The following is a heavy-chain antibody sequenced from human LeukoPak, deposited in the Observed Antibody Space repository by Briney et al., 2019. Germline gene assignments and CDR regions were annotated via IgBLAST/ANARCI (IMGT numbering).Heavy chain of an antibody. CDR1: GLTFSDYY. D-gene: IGHD6-6*01. J-gene: IGHJ6*03. Sequence: PGGSLRLSCAASGLTFSDYYMSWIRQAPGKGLEWVSYISSSGSTIYYADSVKGRFTISRDNAKNSLYLQMNSLRAEDTAVYYCARNSQLAGLYYYYYMDVWGKGTTVTVSS. CDR2: ISSSGSTI. CDR3: ARNSQLAGLYYYYYMDV. V-gene: IGHV3-11*04.